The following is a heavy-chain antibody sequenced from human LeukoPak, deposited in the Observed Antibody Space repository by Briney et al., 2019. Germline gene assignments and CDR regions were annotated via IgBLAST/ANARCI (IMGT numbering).Heavy chain of an antibody. CDR3: AGVELERYYYYGMDV. J-gene: IGHJ6*02. Sequence: ASVRVSCSPSGYIFTSYGISWVRQAPGHRVGWLGWFSAYNGITDYAQKLQGRVTMTTDTSTSTAYMELRSLRSDDTAVYYCAGVELERYYYYGMDVWGQGTTVTVSS. CDR2: FSAYNGIT. D-gene: IGHD1-1*01. CDR1: GYIFTSYG. V-gene: IGHV1-18*01.